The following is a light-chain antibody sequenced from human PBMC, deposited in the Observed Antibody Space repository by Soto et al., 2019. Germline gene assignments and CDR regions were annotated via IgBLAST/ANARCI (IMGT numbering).Light chain of an antibody. Sequence: EILITQSPATLSVSPGGRATLSCRASQSISSNLAWYQQKPGQAPRLLIYGASNRATGIPDRFSGSGSGTDFTLTISRLEPEDFAVYYCQQYGSSGTFGQGTKVDI. CDR3: QQYGSSGT. V-gene: IGKV3-20*01. CDR2: GAS. J-gene: IGKJ1*01. CDR1: QSISSN.